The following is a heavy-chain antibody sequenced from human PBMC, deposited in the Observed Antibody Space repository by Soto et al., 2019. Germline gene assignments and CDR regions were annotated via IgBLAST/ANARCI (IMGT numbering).Heavy chain of an antibody. V-gene: IGHV1-2*02. CDR2: INPNSGGT. D-gene: IGHD6-19*01. CDR3: ARDAIPAIAVAGTRWFDP. J-gene: IGHJ5*02. Sequence: GASVKVSCKASGYTFTGYYMHWVRQAPGQGLEWMGWINPNSGGTNYAQKFQGRVTMTRDTSISTAYMELSRLRSDDTAVYYCARDAIPAIAVAGTRWFDPWGQGTLVTVSS. CDR1: GYTFTGYY.